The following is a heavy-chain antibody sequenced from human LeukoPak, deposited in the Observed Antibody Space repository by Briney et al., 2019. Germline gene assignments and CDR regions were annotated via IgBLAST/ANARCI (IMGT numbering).Heavy chain of an antibody. Sequence: ASLKVSCKVSGYTLTELSMHWVRQAPGKGLEWMGGFDLQDGEPINAQKFQGRVTMTEDTSTDTAYMELSSLRSEDTAVYYCATDGQPHAPYSSTVYGMDGWGQGTTVTVSS. D-gene: IGHD6-13*01. CDR2: FDLQDGEP. CDR3: ATDGQPHAPYSSTVYGMDG. CDR1: GYTLTELS. V-gene: IGHV1-24*01. J-gene: IGHJ6*02.